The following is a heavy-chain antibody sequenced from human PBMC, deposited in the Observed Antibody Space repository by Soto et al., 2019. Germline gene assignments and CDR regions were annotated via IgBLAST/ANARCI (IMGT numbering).Heavy chain of an antibody. CDR1: GFTFRSYV. J-gene: IGHJ1*01. CDR2: TSYDGSNK. V-gene: IGHV3-33*05. CDR3: ARWGTTGGLDV. D-gene: IGHD3-16*01. Sequence: QVQLVESGGGVVQPGTSRRLSWVGSGFTFRSYVIHWVRKAPGKGLEWVALTSYDGSNKDYGDSVKGRFTIARDNSRNTVDLQMDSLRREDTALYFCARWGTTGGLDVWGQGTLVSVSS.